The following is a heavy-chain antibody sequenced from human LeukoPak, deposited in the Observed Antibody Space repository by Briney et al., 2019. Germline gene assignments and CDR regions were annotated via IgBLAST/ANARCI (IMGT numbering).Heavy chain of an antibody. J-gene: IGHJ3*02. D-gene: IGHD2-15*01. CDR3: AIPGRYCSGCCWYFGRYAFDI. CDR2: IWYDGSNK. V-gene: IGHV3-33*08. Sequence: GGSLRLSCAASGFTFSSHDMNWVRQAPGKGLEWVAVIWYDGSNKYYADSVKGRFTISRDNSKNTLYLQMDSLRADDAAVYYCAIPGRYCSGCCWYFGRYAFDIWGQGTMVTVSS. CDR1: GFTFSSHD.